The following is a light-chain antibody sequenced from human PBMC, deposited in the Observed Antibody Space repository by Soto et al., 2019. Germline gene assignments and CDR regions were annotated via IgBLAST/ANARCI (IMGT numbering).Light chain of an antibody. CDR1: QSVSSSC. V-gene: IGKV3-20*01. CDR3: HQYGSSPWT. J-gene: IGKJ1*01. Sequence: EIVLTQSPGTLSLSPGERATLSCRASQSVSSSCLAWYQQKPGQAPRLLISGASSRATGIPDRFSGSGSGTDFTLTISRLEPEDFAVYYCHQYGSSPWTFGQGTMVDI. CDR2: GAS.